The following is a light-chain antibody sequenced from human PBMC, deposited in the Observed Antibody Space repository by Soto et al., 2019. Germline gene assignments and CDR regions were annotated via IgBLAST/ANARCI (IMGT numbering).Light chain of an antibody. CDR3: ISYTSDDVRYV. V-gene: IGLV2-11*01. Sequence: QSVLTQPRSVSGSPGQSVTISCTGTSSDVGRYNSVSWYQQLPGKAPQLIISAVRQRPSGVPDRFSGSKSGNTASLTISGLQSEDEADYYCISYTSDDVRYVFGTGTKLTVL. CDR1: SSDVGRYNS. CDR2: AVR. J-gene: IGLJ1*01.